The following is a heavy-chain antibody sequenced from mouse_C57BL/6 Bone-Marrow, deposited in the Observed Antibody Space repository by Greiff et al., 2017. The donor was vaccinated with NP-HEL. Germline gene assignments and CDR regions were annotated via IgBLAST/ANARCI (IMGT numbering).Heavy chain of an antibody. CDR2: INPSNGGA. J-gene: IGHJ2*01. D-gene: IGHD3-2*02. CDR1: GYTFTSYW. V-gene: IGHV1-53*01. CDR3: ARDSGCAVDY. Sequence: QVQLQQPGTELVKPGASVKLSCKASGYTFTSYWMHWMKQSPGQGLEWIGNINPSNGGANYHEKFKNKATLTVDKSSSTPYLQLSSLTSEDSAVYYCARDSGCAVDYWGQGTTLTVST.